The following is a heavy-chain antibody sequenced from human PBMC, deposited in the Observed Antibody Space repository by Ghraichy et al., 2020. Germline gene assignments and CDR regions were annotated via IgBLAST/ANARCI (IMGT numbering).Heavy chain of an antibody. CDR3: ARVVVTGPFGMDV. Sequence: GGSLRLSCAASGFTFSGYSLTWVRQAPGKGLEWVSAISSSSIYIYYEDSVKGRFTVCRDNAKNSLYLQMNSLRAEDTAVYYCARVVVTGPFGMDVWGQGTTVTVSS. CDR2: ISSSSIYI. V-gene: IGHV3-21*01. CDR1: GFTFSGYS. D-gene: IGHD2-21*02. J-gene: IGHJ6*02.